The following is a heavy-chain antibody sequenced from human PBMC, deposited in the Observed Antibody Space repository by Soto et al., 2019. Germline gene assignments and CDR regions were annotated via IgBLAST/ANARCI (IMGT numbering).Heavy chain of an antibody. CDR2: MNPNSDNT. CDR1: GYTFTSYD. J-gene: IGHJ3*02. V-gene: IGHV1-8*01. CDR3: ARGYGDYAYSSGFDI. D-gene: IGHD4-17*01. Sequence: QVQLVQSGAEVKKPGASVKVSCKASGYTFTSYDINWVRQATGQGLEWMGWMNPNSDNTGYAQKFQGRVTMTRNTSISTVYMELSSLRSEDTAVYYGARGYGDYAYSSGFDIWGQGTMVTVSS.